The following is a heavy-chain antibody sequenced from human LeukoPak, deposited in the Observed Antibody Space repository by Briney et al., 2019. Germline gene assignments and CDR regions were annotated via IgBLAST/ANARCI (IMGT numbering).Heavy chain of an antibody. CDR2: VNPNGGGT. D-gene: IGHD2-2*01. V-gene: IGHV1-2*06. CDR3: ARDVRSAVPDDMTGNYHYYMDV. J-gene: IGHJ6*03. CDR1: GYTFIAYY. Sequence: GASVKVSCKASGYTFIAYYMHWVRQAPGQGLEWMGRVNPNGGGTNYAQKFQGRDTLTRDTSISTFYMELSSLISDDTAVYFCARDVRSAVPDDMTGNYHYYMDVWGRGTTVTVSS.